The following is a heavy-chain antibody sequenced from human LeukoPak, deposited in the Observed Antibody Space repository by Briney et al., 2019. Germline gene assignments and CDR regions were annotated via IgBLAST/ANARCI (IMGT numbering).Heavy chain of an antibody. J-gene: IGHJ4*02. CDR3: AKSSGQDY. D-gene: IGHD6-19*01. CDR2: IIPILGIA. Sequence: GASVKVSCKASGGTFSSYNISWVRQAPGQGLEWMGRIIPILGIANYAQKFQGRVTITADKSTSTAYMELSSLRSEDTAVHYCAKSSGQDYWGQGTLVTVSS. V-gene: IGHV1-69*02. CDR1: GGTFSSYN.